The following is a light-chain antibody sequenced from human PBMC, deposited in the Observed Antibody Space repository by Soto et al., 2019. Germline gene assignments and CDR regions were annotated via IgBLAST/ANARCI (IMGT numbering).Light chain of an antibody. J-gene: IGKJ1*01. Sequence: EVVMTHSPATLSVSPGERASLSCRASESVRSSLAWYHQRPGQPPRLLIYGASTRATGIPARFSGSGSGTEFTLTISSLQSEDFAVYYCQQRSNLLRTFGQGTKVDIK. V-gene: IGKV3D-15*01. CDR2: GAS. CDR1: ESVRSS. CDR3: QQRSNLLRT.